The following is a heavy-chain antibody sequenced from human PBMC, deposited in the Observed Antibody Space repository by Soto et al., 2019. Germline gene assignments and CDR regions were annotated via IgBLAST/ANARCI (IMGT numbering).Heavy chain of an antibody. CDR2: ISSSSSTI. CDR1: GFTFSSYS. Sequence: GGSLRLSCAASGFTFSSYSMNWVRQAPGKGLEWVSYISSSSSTIYYADSVKGRFTISRDNAKNSLYLQMNSLRAEDTAVYYCARDTMSRAFDIWGQGTMVTVSS. J-gene: IGHJ3*02. CDR3: ARDTMSRAFDI. V-gene: IGHV3-48*01.